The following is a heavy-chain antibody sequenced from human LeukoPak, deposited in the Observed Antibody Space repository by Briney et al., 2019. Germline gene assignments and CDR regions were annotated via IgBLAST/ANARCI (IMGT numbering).Heavy chain of an antibody. CDR2: IYYSGST. J-gene: IGHJ4*02. CDR3: ARDFSGWPPDC. CDR1: GGSISSYY. V-gene: IGHV4-59*01. D-gene: IGHD2-15*01. Sequence: SETLSLTCTVSGGSISSYYWSWIRQPPGKGLEWIGYIYYSGSTYYNPSLRSRVTISVDTSKNQFSLKLSSVTAADTAVYYCARDFSGWPPDCWGQGTLVTVSS.